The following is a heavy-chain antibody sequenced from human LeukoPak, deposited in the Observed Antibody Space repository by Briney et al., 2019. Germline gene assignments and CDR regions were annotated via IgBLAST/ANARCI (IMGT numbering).Heavy chain of an antibody. CDR2: IYSGGST. CDR3: ARDRRDYGDYWDAFDI. CDR1: GFTVSSNY. D-gene: IGHD4-17*01. V-gene: IGHV3-53*01. Sequence: GGSLRLSCAASGFTVSSNYMSWVRQAPGKGLEWVSVIYSGGSTYYADSVKGRFSISRDNSKNTLYLQMNSLRAEDTAVYYCARDRRDYGDYWDAFDIWGQGTMVTVSS. J-gene: IGHJ3*02.